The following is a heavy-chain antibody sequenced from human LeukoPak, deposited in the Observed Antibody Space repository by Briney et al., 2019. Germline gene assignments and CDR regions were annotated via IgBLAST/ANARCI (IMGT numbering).Heavy chain of an antibody. J-gene: IGHJ4*02. CDR1: GFTVSSNY. D-gene: IGHD6-13*01. CDR3: ARGRAAAGSDY. CDR2: IYSGGST. V-gene: IGHV3-66*01. Sequence: GGSLRLSCAASGFTVSSNYMSWVRQAPGKGLEWVSVIYSGGSTYYADSVKGRFTIPRDNSKNTLYLQMNSLRAEDTAVYYCARGRAAAGSDYWGQGTLVTVSS.